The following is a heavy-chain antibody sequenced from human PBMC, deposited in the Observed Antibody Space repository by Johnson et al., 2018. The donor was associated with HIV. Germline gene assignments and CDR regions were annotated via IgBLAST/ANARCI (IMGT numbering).Heavy chain of an antibody. J-gene: IGHJ3*02. D-gene: IGHD2-8*01. V-gene: IGHV3-7*01. CDR3: ARDRVDEGVAFDI. CDR1: GFTFSSYG. CDR2: IKQDGSEK. Sequence: VQLVESGGGVVQPGGSLRLSCAASGFTFSSYGMHWVRQAPGKGLEWVANIKQDGSEKYYVDSVKGRFTISRDNAKNSLYLLMNSLRAEDTAVYYCARDRVDEGVAFDIWGQGTMVTVSS.